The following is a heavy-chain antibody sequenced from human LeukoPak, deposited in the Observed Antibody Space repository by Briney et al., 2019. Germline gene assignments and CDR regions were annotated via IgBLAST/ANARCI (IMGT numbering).Heavy chain of an antibody. V-gene: IGHV3-7*01. CDR1: GFTFSSYW. J-gene: IGHJ4*02. CDR2: IKEDGSED. CDR3: ARTLAARDTSAYIDY. Sequence: GGSLRLSCAASGFTFSSYWMTWVRQAPGKGLEWVANIKEDGSEDNYVDSVKGRFTISRDNARNSLYLQMNSLRDEDTAVYFCARTLAARDTSAYIDYWGQGTLVTVSS. D-gene: IGHD3-22*01.